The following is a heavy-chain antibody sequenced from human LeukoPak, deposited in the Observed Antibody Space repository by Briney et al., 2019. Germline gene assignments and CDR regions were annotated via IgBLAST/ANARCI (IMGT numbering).Heavy chain of an antibody. CDR2: ISYDGSNK. Sequence: PGRSLRLSCAASGFTFSSYGMHWVRQAPGKGLEWVAVISYDGSNKYYADSVKGRFTISRDNSKNTLYLQTNSLRAEDTAVYYCAKEKLDYWGQGTLVTVSS. D-gene: IGHD5-24*01. CDR3: AKEKLDY. CDR1: GFTFSSYG. V-gene: IGHV3-30*18. J-gene: IGHJ4*02.